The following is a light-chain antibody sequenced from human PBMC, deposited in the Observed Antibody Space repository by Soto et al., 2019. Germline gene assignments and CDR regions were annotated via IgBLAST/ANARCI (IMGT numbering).Light chain of an antibody. V-gene: IGKV1-39*01. CDR3: QQTYSTLYS. CDR1: HSISRY. Sequence: DIQMTQSPSSLSASVGDRVTITCRASHSISRYLNWYQHKPGKAPKLLIYLASSLESGIPSRFSGSGSGTDFTITISSLQPEGFASYYCQQTYSTLYSFGQGTKLEIK. J-gene: IGKJ2*03. CDR2: LAS.